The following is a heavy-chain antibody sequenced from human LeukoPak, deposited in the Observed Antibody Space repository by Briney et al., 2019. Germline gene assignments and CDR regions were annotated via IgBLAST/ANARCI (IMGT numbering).Heavy chain of an antibody. D-gene: IGHD3-3*01. J-gene: IGHJ6*02. CDR2: VSGSGGST. V-gene: IGHV3-23*01. CDR3: VKDRDFWSGLDV. Sequence: PGGSLRLSCAASGFTFNSYAMNWVRQAPGKGLEWVSVVSGSGGSTYYADSVKGRFTISRDNAKNSLYLQMNSLKLEDTALYYCVKDRDFWSGLDVWGQGTMVTVS. CDR1: GFTFNSYA.